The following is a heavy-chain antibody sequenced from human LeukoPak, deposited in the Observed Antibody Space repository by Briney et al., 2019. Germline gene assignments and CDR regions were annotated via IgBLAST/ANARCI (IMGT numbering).Heavy chain of an antibody. CDR1: GFTFDDFG. CDR3: ARVQDPYYYGSGSLKAGYFDY. D-gene: IGHD3-10*01. Sequence: GGSLRLSCAASGFTFDDFGMSWVRQAPGKGLEWVSGINWNGGSTGYADSVKGRFTISRDNAKKSLFLQMNSLRAEDTALYYCARVQDPYYYGSGSLKAGYFDYWGQGTLVTVSS. CDR2: INWNGGST. J-gene: IGHJ4*02. V-gene: IGHV3-20*04.